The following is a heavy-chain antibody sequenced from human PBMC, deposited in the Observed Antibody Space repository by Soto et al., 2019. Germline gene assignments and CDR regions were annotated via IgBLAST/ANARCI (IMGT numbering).Heavy chain of an antibody. V-gene: IGHV3-15*01. CDR3: TTDLTLNGPVDYYYYYMDV. Sequence: EVQLVESGGGLVKPGGTLNFSCTASGFISSNAWLSWVRKAPGKGLDWVGRIKSKTDGGTTDYAAPVKGRFPISRDDSKNTLYLQMNSLKTEDTAVYYCTTDLTLNGPVDYYYYYMDVWGKGTTVTVSS. D-gene: IGHD2-8*01. CDR2: IKSKTDGGTT. J-gene: IGHJ6*03. CDR1: GFISSNAW.